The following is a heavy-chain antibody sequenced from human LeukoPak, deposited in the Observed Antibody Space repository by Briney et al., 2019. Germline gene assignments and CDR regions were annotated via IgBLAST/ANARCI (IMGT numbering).Heavy chain of an antibody. D-gene: IGHD6-19*01. J-gene: IGHJ4*02. CDR1: GYTFSSYD. Sequence: ASVKVSCKASGYTFSSYDINWVRQATGQGLEWMGWMNPHSGYTGYAQKFQGRVTITRNTSISTAYMELSSLRSEDTVVYYCAKVAGSIDYWGQGTLVTVSS. V-gene: IGHV1-8*03. CDR3: AKVAGSIDY. CDR2: MNPHSGYT.